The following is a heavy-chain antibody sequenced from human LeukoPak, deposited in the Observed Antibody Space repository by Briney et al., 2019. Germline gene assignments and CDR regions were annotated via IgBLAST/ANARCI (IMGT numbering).Heavy chain of an antibody. Sequence: SETLSLTCAVYGGSFSGYYWSWIRQPPGKGLEWIGEINHSGSTNYNPSLKSRVTISVDTSKNQFSLKLSSVTAADTAVYYCARAIVVVVAATPFNHNDAFDIWGQGTMVTVSS. D-gene: IGHD2-15*01. CDR1: GGSFSGYY. V-gene: IGHV4-34*01. CDR2: INHSGST. J-gene: IGHJ3*02. CDR3: ARAIVVVVAATPFNHNDAFDI.